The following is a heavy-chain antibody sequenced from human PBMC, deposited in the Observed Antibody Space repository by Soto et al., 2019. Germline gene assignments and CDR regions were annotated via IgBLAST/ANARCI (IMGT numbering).Heavy chain of an antibody. CDR2: INPNSGGI. V-gene: IGHV1-2*02. D-gene: IGHD3-22*01. CDR3: ARDVSYYYDSSGYYRPDYGMDV. CDR1: GYTFTGYY. Sequence: GASVKVSCKASGYTFTGYYMHWVRQAPGQGLEWMGWINPNSGGINYAQKFQGRVTMTRDTSISTAYMELSRLRSDDTAVYYCARDVSYYYDSSGYYRPDYGMDVWGQGTTVTVSS. J-gene: IGHJ6*02.